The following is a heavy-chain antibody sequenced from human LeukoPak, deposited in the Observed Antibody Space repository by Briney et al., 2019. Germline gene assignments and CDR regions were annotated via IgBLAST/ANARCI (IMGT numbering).Heavy chain of an antibody. V-gene: IGHV3-21*01. CDR1: GFTFSSYA. D-gene: IGHD3-10*01. J-gene: IGHJ6*02. CDR3: ARAGYYGSGSYIYYYGMDV. CDR2: ISSSSSYI. Sequence: GGSLRLSCAASGFTFSSYAMNWVRQAPGKGLEWVSSISSSSSYIYYADSVKGRFTISRDNAKNSLYLQMNSLRAEDTAVYYCARAGYYGSGSYIYYYGMDVWGQGTTVTVSS.